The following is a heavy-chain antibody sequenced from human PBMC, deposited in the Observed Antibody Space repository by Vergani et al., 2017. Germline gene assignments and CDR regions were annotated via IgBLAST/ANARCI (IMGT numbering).Heavy chain of an antibody. J-gene: IGHJ6*03. CDR1: GFTFSNYG. CDR3: ARDSWGSGSYSSGGYMDV. V-gene: IGHV3-33*01. D-gene: IGHD3-10*01. CDR2: IWYDGSNK. Sequence: QVQLVESGGGVVQPGRSLRLSCAASGFTFSNYGMHWVRKAPGKGLEWVAVIWYDGSNKYYADSVKGRFTISRDNSKNTLYLQMNSLRAEDTAVYYCARDSWGSGSYSSGGYMDVWGKGP.